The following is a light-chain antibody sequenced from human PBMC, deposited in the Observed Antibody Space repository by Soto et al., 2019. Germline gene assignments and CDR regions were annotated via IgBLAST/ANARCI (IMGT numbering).Light chain of an antibody. CDR1: SSDIGGYNY. J-gene: IGLJ1*01. Sequence: QSALTQPASVSGSPGQSITISCTGTSSDIGGYNYVSWYQHHPGKVPKLIISEVTNRPSGVSHRFSGSKSGNTASLSISGLQAEDEADYYCTSYTDNSPFVVFGSGTKVTVL. CDR3: TSYTDNSPFVV. V-gene: IGLV2-14*01. CDR2: EVT.